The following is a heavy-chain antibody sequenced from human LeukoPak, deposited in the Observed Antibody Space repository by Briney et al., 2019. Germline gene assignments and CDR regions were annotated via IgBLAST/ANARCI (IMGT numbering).Heavy chain of an antibody. D-gene: IGHD1-7*01. CDR3: ATHSRYNWNFF. Sequence: ASVKVSCKASGYTFTSYGISWVRQAPGQGREWMGWISAYNGNTNYAQKLQGRVTMTTDTSTSTAYMELRSLRSDDTAVYYCATHSRYNWNFFWGQGTMVTVSS. J-gene: IGHJ3*01. CDR2: ISAYNGNT. V-gene: IGHV1-18*01. CDR1: GYTFTSYG.